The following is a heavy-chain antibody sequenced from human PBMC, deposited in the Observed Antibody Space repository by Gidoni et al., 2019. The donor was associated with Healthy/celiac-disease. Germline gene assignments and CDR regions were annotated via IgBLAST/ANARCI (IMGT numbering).Heavy chain of an antibody. CDR2: IYYSGST. V-gene: IGHV4-59*08. CDR3: ARQGDYGDYGRIMDV. CDR1: GGSISSYY. J-gene: IGHJ6*02. Sequence: QVQLQESGPGLVKPSETLSLTCTVPGGSISSYYWSWIRQPPGKGLEWIGYIYYSGSTNYNPSLKSRVTISVDTSKNQFSLKLSSVTAADTAVYYCARQGDYGDYGRIMDVWGQGTTVTVSS. D-gene: IGHD4-17*01.